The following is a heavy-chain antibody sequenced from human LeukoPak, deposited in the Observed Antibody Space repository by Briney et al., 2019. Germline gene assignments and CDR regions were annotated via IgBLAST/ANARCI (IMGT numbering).Heavy chain of an antibody. J-gene: IGHJ4*02. CDR1: RVTISTDS. D-gene: IGHD1-26*01. V-gene: IGHV4-59*01. Sequence: SETLSLTCSVSRVTISTDSWTWIRQPPGKTLEWVGKIHFGGSTNYNPSLRGRVKMSVDNSRKYFSLRLTTVTSADTAVYYCAREASGTFFNWGQGTLVSVSS. CDR2: IHFGGST. CDR3: AREASGTFFN.